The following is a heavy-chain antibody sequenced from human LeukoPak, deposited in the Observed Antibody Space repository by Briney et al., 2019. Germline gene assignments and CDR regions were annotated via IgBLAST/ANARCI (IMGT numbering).Heavy chain of an antibody. Sequence: ETLSLTCTVSGGSISSGGYYWSWVRQAPGKGLEWVSYISSSSSTIYYADSVKGRFTISRDNAKSSLYLQMNSLRAEDTAVYYCARRNIAVADAFDIWGQGTMVTVSS. D-gene: IGHD6-19*01. V-gene: IGHV3-48*01. J-gene: IGHJ3*02. CDR3: ARRNIAVADAFDI. CDR1: GGSISSGGYY. CDR2: ISSSSSTI.